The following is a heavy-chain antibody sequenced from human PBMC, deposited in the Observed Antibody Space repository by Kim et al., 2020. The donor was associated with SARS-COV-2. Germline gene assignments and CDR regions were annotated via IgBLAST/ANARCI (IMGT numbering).Heavy chain of an antibody. D-gene: IGHD6-19*01. Sequence: ASVKVSCRTSGYTFSDYSMNWVRQAPGQGLEWMGWINTYTGKSTHARGFTGRFVFSLDTSASTTYLEITNLKAEDTAIYYCAREHGYSSGWTPGDWVQGTLVTVSS. CDR3: AREHGYSSGWTPGD. CDR2: INTYTGKS. CDR1: GYTFSDYS. J-gene: IGHJ4*01. V-gene: IGHV7-4-1*02.